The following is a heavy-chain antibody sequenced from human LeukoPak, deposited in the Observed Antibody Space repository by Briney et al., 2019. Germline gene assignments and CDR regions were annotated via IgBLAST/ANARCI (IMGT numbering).Heavy chain of an antibody. V-gene: IGHV3-15*01. CDR3: ATADSSGWWRGY. Sequence: PGGSLRLSCAASGFTFDNAWMSWVRQAPGKGLEWVGRIKSKTDGGTTDYAAPVKGRFTISRDDSKDTLYLQMNSLKTEDTAMYYCATADSSGWWRGYWGQGTLVTVSS. CDR2: IKSKTDGGTT. J-gene: IGHJ4*02. CDR1: GFTFDNAW. D-gene: IGHD6-19*01.